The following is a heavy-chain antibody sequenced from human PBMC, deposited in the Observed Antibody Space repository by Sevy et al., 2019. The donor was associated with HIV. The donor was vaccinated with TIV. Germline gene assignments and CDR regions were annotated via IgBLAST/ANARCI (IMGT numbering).Heavy chain of an antibody. CDR1: GVAFSSYA. V-gene: IGHV3-30*04. CDR2: ISDDGSNQ. J-gene: IGHJ3*02. CDR3: ARFPPERAFDI. Sequence: GGSLRLSCAASGVAFSSYAMHWVRQAPDKGLEWVAVISDDGSNQEYADSVEGRFTISRDNSKNTLYLQMNSLRVEDTAVYYCARFPPERAFDIWGQGTMVTVSS.